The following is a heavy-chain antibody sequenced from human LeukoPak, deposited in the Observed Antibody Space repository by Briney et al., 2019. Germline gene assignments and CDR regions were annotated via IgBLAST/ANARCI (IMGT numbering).Heavy chain of an antibody. CDR2: IHHRGST. J-gene: IGHJ2*01. CDR3: ARGILGSYYFDL. CDR1: GGSFSGYY. Sequence: SETLSLTCAVPGGSFSGYYWSWIRQPPGKGLEWIAEIHHRGSTSYKPSLRSRVTISGDASKNQISLKVTSVTAADTAVYYCARGILGSYYFDLWGRGTLVTVSS. D-gene: IGHD3-16*01. V-gene: IGHV4-34*01.